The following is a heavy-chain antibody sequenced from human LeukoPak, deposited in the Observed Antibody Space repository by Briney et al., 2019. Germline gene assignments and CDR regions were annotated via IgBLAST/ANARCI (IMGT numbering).Heavy chain of an antibody. V-gene: IGHV3-30*03. Sequence: GGSLRLSCAASGFTFSSYGMHWVRQAPGKGMEWVAGISYDGSNKYYGYSVKGRCTISRDNSKNTLYLQMNSLSAEDTAVYYCARGRSSTSFFIDYWGQRTLVTVSS. CDR2: ISYDGSNK. CDR1: GFTFSSYG. J-gene: IGHJ4*02. D-gene: IGHD2-2*01. CDR3: ARGRSSTSFFIDY.